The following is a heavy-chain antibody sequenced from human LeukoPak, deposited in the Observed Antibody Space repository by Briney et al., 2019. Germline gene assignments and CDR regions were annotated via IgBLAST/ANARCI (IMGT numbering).Heavy chain of an antibody. V-gene: IGHV3-23*01. CDR3: AQQNTDYDFSEGFDS. CDR1: GFTFSRYP. Sequence: GGSLTLTCAASGFTFSRYPLSWIRQAPGKGLEWVSSISNTGGITYYADSEKGRFTLLSDNYNHTVFVQMNSLSPDHTSVYYLAQQNTDYDFSEGFDSWGQGTLVTVSS. CDR2: ISNTGGIT. D-gene: IGHD3-3*01. J-gene: IGHJ4*02.